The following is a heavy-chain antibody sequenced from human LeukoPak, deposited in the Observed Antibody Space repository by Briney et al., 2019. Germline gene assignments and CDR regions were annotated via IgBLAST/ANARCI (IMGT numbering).Heavy chain of an antibody. CDR1: GFTFSSYA. Sequence: PGGSLRLSCAASGFTFSSYAMHWVPEAPGKAPEYVSAISSNGVNTYYADSVRGRFTISRDNSKNTLYLQMGSLRSEDMAVYYCARRHNYYYYMDVWGKGTTVTVSS. V-gene: IGHV3-64*02. CDR3: ARRHNYYYYMDV. CDR2: ISSNGVNT. J-gene: IGHJ6*03.